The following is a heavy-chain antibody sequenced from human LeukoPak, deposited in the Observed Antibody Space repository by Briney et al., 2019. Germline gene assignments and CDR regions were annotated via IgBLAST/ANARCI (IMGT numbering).Heavy chain of an antibody. D-gene: IGHD3-22*01. CDR1: GGSISSYY. CDR3: ARESRFSSGYPSYYYYYYMDV. Sequence: PSETLSLTCTVSGGSISSYYWSWIRQPAGKGLEWIGRIYTSGSTNYNPSLKSRVTMSVDTSKNQFSLKLSSVTAADTAVYYCARESRFSSGYPSYYYYYYMDVWGKGTTVTISS. CDR2: IYTSGST. J-gene: IGHJ6*03. V-gene: IGHV4-4*07.